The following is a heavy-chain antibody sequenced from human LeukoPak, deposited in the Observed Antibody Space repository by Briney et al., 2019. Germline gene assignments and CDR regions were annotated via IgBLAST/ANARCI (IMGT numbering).Heavy chain of an antibody. CDR2: LYSGGNT. D-gene: IGHD3-10*01. CDR3: ARYDGGSGPFDY. V-gene: IGHV3-53*01. J-gene: IGHJ4*02. Sequence: GGSLRLSCAVSGFTVSSNYMSWVRQAPGKGLEWVSVLYSGGNTYYADSVKGRFTISRDNSKNTLYLQMNSLRAEDTAVYYCARYDGGSGPFDYWGQGTLVTASS. CDR1: GFTVSSNY.